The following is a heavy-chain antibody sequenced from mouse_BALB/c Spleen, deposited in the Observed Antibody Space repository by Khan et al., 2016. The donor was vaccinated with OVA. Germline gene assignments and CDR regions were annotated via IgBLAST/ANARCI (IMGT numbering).Heavy chain of an antibody. V-gene: IGHV1S56*01. CDR3: ARWGGNYPSYAMDY. J-gene: IGHJ4*01. CDR1: GYTFTSYY. D-gene: IGHD2-1*01. CDR2: IYPGNVNT. Sequence: QVQLQQSGPELVKPGASVRISCKASGYTFTSYYIHWVKQRPGQGLEWIGWIYPGNVNTKYNETFKGKATLTADTSSSTAYMQLSSLTSEDSAVYFWARWGGNYPSYAMDYWGQGTSGTVSS.